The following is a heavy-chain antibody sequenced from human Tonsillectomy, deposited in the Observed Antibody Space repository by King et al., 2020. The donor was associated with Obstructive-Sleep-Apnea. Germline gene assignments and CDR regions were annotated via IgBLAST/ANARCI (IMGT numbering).Heavy chain of an antibody. CDR2: ISGSGGST. CDR3: AKGRENGDYGSLFDY. J-gene: IGHJ4*02. V-gene: IGHV3-23*04. CDR1: GFTFSSYA. Sequence: EVQLVESGGGLVQPGGSLRLSCAASGFTFSSYAMSWVRQAPGKGLEWVAAISGSGGSTYYADSVKGRFTISIDNSKNTLYLQMNSLGAEETAVYYCAKGRENGDYGSLFDYWGQGTLVTVSS. D-gene: IGHD4-17*01.